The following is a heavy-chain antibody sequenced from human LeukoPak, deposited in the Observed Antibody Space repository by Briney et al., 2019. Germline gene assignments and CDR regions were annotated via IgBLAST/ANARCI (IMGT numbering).Heavy chain of an antibody. CDR1: GFTFSSHW. V-gene: IGHV3-7*01. CDR2: IKQDGSEK. J-gene: IGHJ4*02. CDR3: AREVMDYYGSGSSYYFDY. Sequence: GGSLRLSCAASGFTFSSHWMSWVRQAPGKGLEWVANIKQDGSEKYYVDSVKGRFTISRDNAKNSLYLQMNSLRAEDTAVYYCAREVMDYYGSGSSYYFDYWGQGTLVTVSS. D-gene: IGHD3-10*01.